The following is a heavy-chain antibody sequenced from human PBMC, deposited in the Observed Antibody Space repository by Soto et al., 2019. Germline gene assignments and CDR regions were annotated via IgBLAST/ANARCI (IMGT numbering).Heavy chain of an antibody. D-gene: IGHD3-16*01. CDR3: ASLIKRDRYYYYYYMDV. J-gene: IGHJ6*03. CDR2: IYSGGST. CDR1: GFTVSSNY. V-gene: IGHV3-66*01. Sequence: GGSLRLSCAASGFTVSSNYMSWVRQAPGKGLEWVSVIYSGGSTYYADSVKGRFTISRDNSKNTLYLQMNSLRAEDTAVYYCASLIKRDRYYYYYYMDVWGKGTTVTVSS.